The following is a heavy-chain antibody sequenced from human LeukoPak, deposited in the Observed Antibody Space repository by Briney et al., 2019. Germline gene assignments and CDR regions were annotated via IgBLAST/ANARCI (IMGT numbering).Heavy chain of an antibody. CDR2: INTNTGNP. Sequence: ASVKVSCKASGYTFTSYTMNWVRQAPGQGLEWMGWINTNTGNPTYAQDFTGRFVFSLDTSVSTAYLQISNLKAEDTAVYYCAREVAPGGFDYWGQGTLVTASS. J-gene: IGHJ4*02. CDR1: GYTFTSYT. V-gene: IGHV7-4-1*02. D-gene: IGHD4-23*01. CDR3: AREVAPGGFDY.